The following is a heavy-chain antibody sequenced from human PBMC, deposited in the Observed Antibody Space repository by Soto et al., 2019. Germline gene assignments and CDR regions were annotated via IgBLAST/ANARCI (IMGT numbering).Heavy chain of an antibody. CDR3: ARDRPYSNPRGGWYYYGMDV. CDR1: ALTFSSYS. D-gene: IGHD4-4*01. CDR2: ISSSSSYI. J-gene: IGHJ6*02. Sequence: GALSLSCEASALTFSSYSMNLVRQATGKGVAVVSSISSSSSYIYYADSVKGRFTISRDNAKNSLYLQMNSLRAEDTAVYYCARDRPYSNPRGGWYYYGMDVWGQGTTVTVSS. V-gene: IGHV3-21*01.